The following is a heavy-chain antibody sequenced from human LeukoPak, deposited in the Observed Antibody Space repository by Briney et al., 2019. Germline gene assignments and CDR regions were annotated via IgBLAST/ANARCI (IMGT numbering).Heavy chain of an antibody. CDR3: ARESLKNCGGDCYALS. J-gene: IGHJ5*02. V-gene: IGHV1-2*02. Sequence: GASVKVSCKASGYTFTGYYLHWVRQAPGQGLEWMGWINPNSGGTNYAQKFQGRVTMTRDTSISTAYMELSRLRSDDTAVYYCARESLKNCGGDCYALSWGQGTLVTVSS. D-gene: IGHD2-21*02. CDR2: INPNSGGT. CDR1: GYTFTGYY.